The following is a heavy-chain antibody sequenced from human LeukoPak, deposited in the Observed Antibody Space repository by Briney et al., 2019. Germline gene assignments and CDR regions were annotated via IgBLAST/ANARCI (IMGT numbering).Heavy chain of an antibody. D-gene: IGHD3-3*01. J-gene: IGHJ4*02. V-gene: IGHV3-23*01. CDR3: AKDLVPYDFWSGFDY. Sequence: GGSLRLSCAASGFTFSSYAMSWVRQSPGKGLEWVSAISGSGGSTYYADSVKGRFTISRDNSKNTLYLQMNSLRAEDTAVYYCAKDLVPYDFWSGFDYWGQGTLVTVSS. CDR1: GFTFSSYA. CDR2: ISGSGGST.